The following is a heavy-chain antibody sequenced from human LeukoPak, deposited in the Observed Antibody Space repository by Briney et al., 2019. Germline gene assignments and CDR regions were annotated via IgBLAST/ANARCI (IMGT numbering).Heavy chain of an antibody. J-gene: IGHJ4*02. V-gene: IGHV4-39*01. CDR3: SRVDYGDYSKDFDY. CDR1: LGSISTNNW. D-gene: IGHD4-17*01. CDR2: IYYSGST. Sequence: PSETLSLTCAVSLGSISTNNWWSWIRSPPGKGLEWIGSIYYSGSTYYSPSLKSRVTISVDTSKNQFSLKLSSVTAADTAVYYCSRVDYGDYSKDFDYWGQGTLVTVSS.